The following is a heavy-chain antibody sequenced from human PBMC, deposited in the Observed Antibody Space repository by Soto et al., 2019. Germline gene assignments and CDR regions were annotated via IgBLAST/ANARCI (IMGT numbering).Heavy chain of an antibody. J-gene: IGHJ4*02. CDR2: ISYDGSNK. CDR3: ARDAKVHYRSLTGY. D-gene: IGHD1-26*01. Sequence: QVQLVESGGGVVQPGRSLRLSCAASGFTFSSYAMHWVRQAPGKGLEWVAVISYDGSNKYYADSVKGRFNISRDNSKNTLYLQMNRLRAEDTAVYYCARDAKVHYRSLTGYWGQGTLVSVSS. V-gene: IGHV3-30-3*01. CDR1: GFTFSSYA.